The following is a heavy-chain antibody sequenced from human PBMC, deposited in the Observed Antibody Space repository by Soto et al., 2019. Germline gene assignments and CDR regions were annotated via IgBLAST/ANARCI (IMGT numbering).Heavy chain of an antibody. CDR3: ARGYLWFGADYHYGLDI. CDR2: IGIGSSTK. Sequence: HPGGSLRLSCAASGFTFRNYGMNWVRQAPGKGLEWVSYIGIGSSTKYYGDSVKGRFTISRDNSKDSLYLQMNSLITEDSALYYCARGYLWFGADYHYGLDIWGQGTTVTVSS. D-gene: IGHD3-10*01. V-gene: IGHV3-48*04. CDR1: GFTFRNYG. J-gene: IGHJ6*02.